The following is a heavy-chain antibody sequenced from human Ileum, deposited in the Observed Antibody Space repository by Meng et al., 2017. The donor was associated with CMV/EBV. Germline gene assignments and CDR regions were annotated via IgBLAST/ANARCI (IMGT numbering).Heavy chain of an antibody. CDR2: SRKKVSNPPI. J-gene: IGHJ4*02. CDR1: GFTFSGHY. V-gene: IGHV3-72*01. Sequence: SGFTFSGHYREWFRQAPGKGLEWVGRSRKKVSNPPIEYAASVKGRFTISRDDSKNTLYLQMNSLKTDDTAVYYGARDSMKGGGFDYWGQGTLVTVSS. D-gene: IGHD3-10*01. CDR3: ARDSMKGGGFDY.